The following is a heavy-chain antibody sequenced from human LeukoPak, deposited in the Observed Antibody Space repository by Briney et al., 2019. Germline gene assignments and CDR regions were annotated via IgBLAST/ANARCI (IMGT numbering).Heavy chain of an antibody. CDR1: GFTFSSYS. Sequence: PGGSLRLSWAASGFTFSSYSMNWVRQAPGKGLEWVSYISSSSSTIYYADSVKGRFTISRDNAKNSLYLQMNSLRAEDTAVYYCARDPRSIVEGPWGQGTLVTVSS. D-gene: IGHD2-15*01. J-gene: IGHJ5*02. V-gene: IGHV3-48*01. CDR3: ARDPRSIVEGP. CDR2: ISSSSSTI.